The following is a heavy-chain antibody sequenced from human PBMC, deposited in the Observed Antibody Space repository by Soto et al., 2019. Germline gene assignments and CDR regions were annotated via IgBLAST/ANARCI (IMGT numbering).Heavy chain of an antibody. CDR3: ASRSYDSGGYYAVPNPFDY. J-gene: IGHJ4*02. Sequence: SVKVSCKASGGTFSSYAISWVRQAPGQGLEWMGGIIPIFGTANYAQKFQGRVTITADKSTSTAYMELSSLRSEDTDVYYCASRSYDSGGYYAVPNPFDYWGQGTLVTVSS. D-gene: IGHD3-22*01. CDR1: GGTFSSYA. CDR2: IIPIFGTA. V-gene: IGHV1-69*06.